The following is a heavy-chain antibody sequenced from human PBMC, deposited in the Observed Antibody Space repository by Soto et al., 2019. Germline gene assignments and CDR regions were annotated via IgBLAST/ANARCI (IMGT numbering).Heavy chain of an antibody. CDR2: IWYDGSNK. CDR1: GFTFSSYG. V-gene: IGHV3-33*01. Sequence: QVQLVESGGGVVHPGRSLRLSCAVSGFTFSSYGMHWVRQAPGKGLEWVAVIWYDGSNKYYGDSVKGRFTISRDNSKRTLYLQMNSLRAEDTAVYYCAREGSGGYSYGMDVWGQGTTVTVSS. J-gene: IGHJ6*02. D-gene: IGHD3-10*01. CDR3: AREGSGGYSYGMDV.